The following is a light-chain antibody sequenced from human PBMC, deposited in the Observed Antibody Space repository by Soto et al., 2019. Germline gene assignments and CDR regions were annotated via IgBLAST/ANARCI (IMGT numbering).Light chain of an antibody. CDR2: EAS. Sequence: DIQMTQSPSTLSASVGDRVTITCRASQSISSWLAWCQQNPGKAPKLLIYEASSLESGVSSRFSGSGSGTEFTLTISSLQPDDFATYYCQQYRTYSRTFAQGTRVEIK. V-gene: IGKV1-5*03. J-gene: IGKJ1*01. CDR1: QSISSW. CDR3: QQYRTYSRT.